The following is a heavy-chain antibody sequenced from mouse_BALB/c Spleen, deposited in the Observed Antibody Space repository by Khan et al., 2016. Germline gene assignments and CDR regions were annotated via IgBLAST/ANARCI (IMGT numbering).Heavy chain of an antibody. CDR2: ISYRGST. D-gene: IGHD2-2*01. V-gene: IGHV3-2*02. Sequence: EVELVESGPGLVKPSQSLSLTCTVTGYSITSDYAWNWIRQFPGNKLEWMGYISYRGSTNYNPSLKSRISITRDTSKNQFFLQLNSVTTEDTATXFCASDPYGYDVAWFAYWGQGTLVSVSA. CDR3: ASDPYGYDVAWFAY. CDR1: GYSITSDYA. J-gene: IGHJ3*01.